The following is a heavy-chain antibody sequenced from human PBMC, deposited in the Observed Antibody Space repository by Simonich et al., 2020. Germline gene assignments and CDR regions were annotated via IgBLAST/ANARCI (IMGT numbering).Heavy chain of an antibody. CDR2: IRSKANSYAT. J-gene: IGHJ4*02. CDR3: TRFDYYGSGSYYFDY. V-gene: IGHV3-73*02. CDR1: GFTFSGSA. Sequence: EVQLVESGGGLVQPGGSLKLSCAASGFTFSGSAMHWVRPASGKGLEGVGRIRSKANSYATAYAASVKCRFTISRDDSKNTAYLQMNSLKTEATAVYYCTRFDYYGSGSYYFDYWGQGTLVTVSS. D-gene: IGHD3-10*01.